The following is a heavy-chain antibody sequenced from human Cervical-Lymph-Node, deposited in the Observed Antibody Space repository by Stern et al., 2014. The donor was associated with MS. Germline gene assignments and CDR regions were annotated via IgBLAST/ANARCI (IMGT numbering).Heavy chain of an antibody. Sequence: EVQLVESGGGLVQPGGSLRLSCAASGFTVSSNYMSWVRQAPGKGLEWVSVIYSGGSTYYADSVKGRFTISRDNSKNTLYLQMNSLRAEDTAVYYCAESSGYSYGYPDYWGQGTLVTVSS. CDR3: AESSGYSYGYPDY. CDR1: GFTVSSNY. CDR2: IYSGGST. V-gene: IGHV3-66*02. D-gene: IGHD5-18*01. J-gene: IGHJ4*02.